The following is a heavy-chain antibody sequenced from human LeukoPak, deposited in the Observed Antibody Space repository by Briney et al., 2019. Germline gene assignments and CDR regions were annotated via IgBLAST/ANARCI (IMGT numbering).Heavy chain of an antibody. CDR2: INPNSGGT. V-gene: IGHV1-2*04. J-gene: IGHJ5*02. Sequence: ASVKVSCKASGYTFTGYYMHWVRQAPGQGLEWMGWINPNSGGTNYAQKFQGWVTMTRDTSISTAYMELSRLRSDDTAVYYCARSSAYCSGTSCSETNWFDPWGQGTLVTVSS. CDR1: GYTFTGYY. CDR3: ARSSAYCSGTSCSETNWFDP. D-gene: IGHD2-2*01.